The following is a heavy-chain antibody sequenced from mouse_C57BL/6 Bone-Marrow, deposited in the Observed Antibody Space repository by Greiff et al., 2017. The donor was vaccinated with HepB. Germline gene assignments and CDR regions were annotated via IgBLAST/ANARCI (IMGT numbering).Heavy chain of an antibody. CDR2: ISSGSSTI. CDR3: ARRFIPPWYFDV. J-gene: IGHJ1*03. Sequence: EVQVVESGGGLVKPGGSLKLSCAASGFTFSDYGMHWVRQAPEKGLEWVAYISSGSSTIYYADTVKGRFTISRDNAKNTLFLQMTSLRSEDTAMYYCARRFIPPWYFDVWGTGTTVTVSS. CDR1: GFTFSDYG. D-gene: IGHD1-1*01. V-gene: IGHV5-17*01.